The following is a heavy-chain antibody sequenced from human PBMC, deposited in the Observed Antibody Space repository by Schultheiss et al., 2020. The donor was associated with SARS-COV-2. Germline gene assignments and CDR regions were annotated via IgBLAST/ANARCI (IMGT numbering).Heavy chain of an antibody. CDR1: GGSISSSSYY. D-gene: IGHD6-13*01. V-gene: IGHV4-61*02. CDR2: IYTSGST. Sequence: SETLSLTCTVSGGSISSSSYYWGWIRQPAGKGLEWIGRIYTSGSTNYNPSLKSRVTISVDTSKNQFSLKLSSVTAADTAVYYCARSIAAAGQGGGYYGMDVWGQGTTVTVSS. CDR3: ARSIAAAGQGGGYYGMDV. J-gene: IGHJ6*02.